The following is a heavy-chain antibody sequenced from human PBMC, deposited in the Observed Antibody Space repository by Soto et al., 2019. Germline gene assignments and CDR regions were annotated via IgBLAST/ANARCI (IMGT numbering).Heavy chain of an antibody. CDR1: GGSISSYY. Sequence: SETLSLTCTVSGGSISSYYWSWIRQPPGKGLEWIGYIYYSGSTNYNPSLKSRVTISVDTSKNQFSLKLSSVTAADTAVYYCARHENDYGDYDDAFDIWGQGTMVTVSS. J-gene: IGHJ3*02. V-gene: IGHV4-59*08. D-gene: IGHD4-17*01. CDR3: ARHENDYGDYDDAFDI. CDR2: IYYSGST.